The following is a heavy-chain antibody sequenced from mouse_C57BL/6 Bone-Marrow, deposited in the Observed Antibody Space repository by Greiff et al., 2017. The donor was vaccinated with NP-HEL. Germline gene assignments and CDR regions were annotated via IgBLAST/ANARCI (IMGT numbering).Heavy chain of an antibody. J-gene: IGHJ2*01. V-gene: IGHV1-64*01. CDR2: IHPTSGST. CDR3: ARSITTVVATDYFDY. Sequence: QVQLQQPGAELVKPGASVKLSCKASGYTFTSYWMHWVKQRPGQGLEWIGMIHPTSGSTNYNEKFKSKATLTVDKSSSTAYMQLSSLTSEDSAVYYCARSITTVVATDYFDYWGQGTTLTVSS. D-gene: IGHD1-1*01. CDR1: GYTFTSYW.